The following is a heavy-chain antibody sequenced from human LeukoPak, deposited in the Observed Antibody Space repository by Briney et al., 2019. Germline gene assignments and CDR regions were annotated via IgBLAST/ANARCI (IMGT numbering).Heavy chain of an antibody. D-gene: IGHD3-22*01. CDR2: IYFSGDT. V-gene: IGHV4-61*01. CDR1: GGSVRSGSYY. CDR3: ARADTYYYDSSGYPNGFDP. J-gene: IGHJ5*02. Sequence: SETLSLTCTVSGGSVRSGSYYWTWIRQPPGKGLEWIGYIYFSGDTNYNPSLRSRVTISLDTSKNQFSLKLSSVTAADTAVYYCARADTYYYDSSGYPNGFDPWGQGTLVTVSS.